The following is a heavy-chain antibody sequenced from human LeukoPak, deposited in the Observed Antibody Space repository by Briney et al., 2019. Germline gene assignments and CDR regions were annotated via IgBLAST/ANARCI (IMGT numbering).Heavy chain of an antibody. CDR1: GFTFSSYA. D-gene: IGHD4-23*01. Sequence: GGSLRLSCAASGFTFSSYAMHWVRQAPGKGLEWVAVIPYDGSNKYYADSVKGRFTISRDNSKNTLYLQMNSLRAEDTAAYYCARGALYGGPFDYWGQGTLVTVSS. CDR2: IPYDGSNK. V-gene: IGHV3-30-3*01. J-gene: IGHJ4*02. CDR3: ARGALYGGPFDY.